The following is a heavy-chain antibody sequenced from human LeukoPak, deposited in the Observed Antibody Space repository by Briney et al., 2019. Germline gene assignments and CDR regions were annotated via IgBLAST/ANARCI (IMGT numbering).Heavy chain of an antibody. J-gene: IGHJ6*03. V-gene: IGHV3-30*02. CDR3: AKDHRSGSYPYYYYYMDV. CDR2: IWYDGSNK. D-gene: IGHD1-26*01. Sequence: GSLSLSCAATGFTFSSYGMHGVRQAPARGLAWVAFIWYDGSNKYYADSVKGRFSISRDNSKNTLYLQINSLRAEDTAVYYCAKDHRSGSYPYYYYYMDVWGKGTTVTVSS. CDR1: GFTFSSYG.